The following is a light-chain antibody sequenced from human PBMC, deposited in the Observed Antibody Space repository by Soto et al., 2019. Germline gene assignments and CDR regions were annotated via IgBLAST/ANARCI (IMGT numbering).Light chain of an antibody. CDR3: NSYTTISTLV. V-gene: IGLV2-14*03. J-gene: IGLJ1*01. CDR1: SSDVGGYNF. CDR2: EVT. Sequence: LTQPASVSGSPGQSITISCTGTSSDVGGYNFVSWYQQHPGKAPKLMIYEVTSRPSGVSNRFSGSKSGNTASLTISGLQAEDEADYYCNSYTTISTLVFGTGTKVTVL.